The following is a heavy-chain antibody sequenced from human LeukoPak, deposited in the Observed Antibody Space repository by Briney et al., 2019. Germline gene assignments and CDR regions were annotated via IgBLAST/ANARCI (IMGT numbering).Heavy chain of an antibody. CDR2: IYYSGST. V-gene: IGHV4-39*01. J-gene: IGHJ4*02. D-gene: IGHD3-3*01. CDR1: GGSISSSSYY. Sequence: SSETLSLTCTVSGGSISSSSYYWGWIRKPPGKGLEWIGSIYYSGSTYYNPSLKSRVTISVDTSKNQFSLKLSSVTAADTAVYYCASSITIFGVVTGDYWGQGTLVTVSS. CDR3: ASSITIFGVVTGDY.